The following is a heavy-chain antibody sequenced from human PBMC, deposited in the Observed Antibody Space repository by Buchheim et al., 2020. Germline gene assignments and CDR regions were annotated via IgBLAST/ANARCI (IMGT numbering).Heavy chain of an antibody. CDR1: GFTFSNYA. Sequence: EVQLLESGGGLVQPGGSLRLSCAASGFTFSNYAMNWVRQAPGKGLEWASTISGSGGSTFYADSVKGRFTISRDNSKNTLYVQMNSLRAEDTAVYYCAGGEHSSGWSFYGMDVWGQGTT. CDR2: ISGSGGST. J-gene: IGHJ6*02. V-gene: IGHV3-23*01. D-gene: IGHD6-19*01. CDR3: AGGEHSSGWSFYGMDV.